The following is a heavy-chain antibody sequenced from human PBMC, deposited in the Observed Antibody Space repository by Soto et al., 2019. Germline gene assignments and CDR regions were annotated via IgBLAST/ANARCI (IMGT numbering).Heavy chain of an antibody. CDR2: IYTSGST. J-gene: IGHJ5*02. D-gene: IGHD3-16*01. V-gene: IGHV4-4*07. Sequence: PSETLSLTCTVSGGSISSYYWSWIRQPAGKGLEWIGRIYTSGSTNYNPSLKSRVTMSVDTSKNQFSLKLSSVTAADTAVYYCARDRLRLGELSLFDPWGQGILVTVSS. CDR3: ARDRLRLGELSLFDP. CDR1: GGSISSYY.